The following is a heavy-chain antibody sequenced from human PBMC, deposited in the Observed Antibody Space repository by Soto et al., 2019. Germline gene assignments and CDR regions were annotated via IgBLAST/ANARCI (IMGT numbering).Heavy chain of an antibody. CDR1: GGSFVGYY. CDR3: ARGLGGSSWYGRDYYYYGMDV. D-gene: IGHD6-13*01. J-gene: IGHJ6*02. CDR2: INHSGST. V-gene: IGHV4-34*01. Sequence: PSETLSLTCAVYGGSFVGYYWIFIRHAPLKWLEWIGEINHSGSTNYNPSLKSRVTISVGTSKNQFSLKLSSVTAADTAVYYCARGLGGSSWYGRDYYYYGMDVWGQGTTVTVSS.